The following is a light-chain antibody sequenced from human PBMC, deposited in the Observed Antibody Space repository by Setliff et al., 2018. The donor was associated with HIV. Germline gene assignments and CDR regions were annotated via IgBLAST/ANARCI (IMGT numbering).Light chain of an antibody. CDR2: SDN. Sequence: QXALTQPPXXSGTPGHMVTISCSGSGXXIGNNSVDWYQQFPGTAPKLLVFSDNQRPSGFPDRFSGSRSGTSASLAISGLRSEDEADYYCGTWDDSLSGQVFGGGTQLTVL. CDR1: GXXIGNNS. V-gene: IGLV1-47*02. J-gene: IGLJ3*02. CDR3: GTWDDSLSGQV.